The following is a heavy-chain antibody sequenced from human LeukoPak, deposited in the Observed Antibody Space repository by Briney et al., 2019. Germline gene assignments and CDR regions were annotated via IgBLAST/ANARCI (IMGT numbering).Heavy chain of an antibody. V-gene: IGHV3-11*05. CDR2: ISSSSSDT. D-gene: IGHD2-8*01. CDR1: GFTFSDYY. J-gene: IGHJ3*01. Sequence: GGSLRLSCAASGFTFSDYYMSWIRQAPGKGLEWVSSISSSSSDTKYADSVKGLFTISRDNAKKSLYLQMNSLRAEDTAVYYCARDDGLDVFDVWGQGTAVTVSS. CDR3: ARDDGLDVFDV.